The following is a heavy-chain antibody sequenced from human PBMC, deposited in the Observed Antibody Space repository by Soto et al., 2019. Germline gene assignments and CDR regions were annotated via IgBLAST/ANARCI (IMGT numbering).Heavy chain of an antibody. CDR1: GFTFSNAW. CDR3: TTVGSSWYLLY. CDR2: IKRKADGGTT. V-gene: IGHV3-15*01. Sequence: PGGSLRLSCAASGFTFSNAWMNWVRQAPGKGLEWVGRIKRKADGGTTDYAGPVKDRFIISRDDSKNTLYLQMNSLKNEDTAVYYCTTVGSSWYLLYWGQGTLVTVSS. D-gene: IGHD6-13*01. J-gene: IGHJ4*02.